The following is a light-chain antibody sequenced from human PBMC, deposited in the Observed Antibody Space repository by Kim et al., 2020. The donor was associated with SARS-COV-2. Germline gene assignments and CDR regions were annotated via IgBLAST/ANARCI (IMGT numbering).Light chain of an antibody. CDR1: QSISSW. CDR3: QQYNSYSPNWT. V-gene: IGKV1-5*03. CDR2: KAS. J-gene: IGKJ1*01. Sequence: DIQMTQSPSTLSASVGDRVTITCRASQSISSWLAWYQQKPGKAPKLLIYKASSLESGVPSRFSGSGSGTEFTLTISSLQPDDFATYYCQQYNSYSPNWTFGQGTKVDIK.